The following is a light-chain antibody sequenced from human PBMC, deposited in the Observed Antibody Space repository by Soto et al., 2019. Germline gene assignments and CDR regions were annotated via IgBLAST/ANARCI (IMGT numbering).Light chain of an antibody. CDR3: QPHNNWPPEYT. CDR1: QSVGSD. Sequence: EIVMTQSPATLSVSPGGRVTLSCRASQSVGSDLAWYQQKPGQAPRLLIFAASARATGIPARFSGSGSGTEFTLTISSLQSEDFALYYYQPHNNWPPEYTFGQGTKLEIK. CDR2: AAS. J-gene: IGKJ2*01. V-gene: IGKV3D-15*01.